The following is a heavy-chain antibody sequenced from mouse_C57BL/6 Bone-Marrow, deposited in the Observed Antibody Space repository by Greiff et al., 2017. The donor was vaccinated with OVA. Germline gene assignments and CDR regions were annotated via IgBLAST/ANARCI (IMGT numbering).Heavy chain of an antibody. Sequence: EVKLMESGGDLVKPGGSLKLSCAASGFTFSSYGMSWVRQTPDKRLEWVATISSGGSYTYYPDSVKGRFTISRDNAKNTLYLQMSSLKSEDTAMYYCASEGWSGWFAYWGQGTLVTVSA. V-gene: IGHV5-6*01. J-gene: IGHJ3*01. CDR3: ASEGWSGWFAY. CDR2: ISSGGSYT. CDR1: GFTFSSYG. D-gene: IGHD2-3*01.